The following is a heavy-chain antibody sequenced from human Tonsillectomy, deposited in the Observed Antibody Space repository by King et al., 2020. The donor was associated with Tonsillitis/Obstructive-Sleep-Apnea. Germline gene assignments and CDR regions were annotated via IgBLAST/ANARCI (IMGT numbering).Heavy chain of an antibody. J-gene: IGHJ4*02. V-gene: IGHV1-18*01. D-gene: IGHD3-10*01. CDR1: GYTLTNYG. CDR3: ARDVGVRGVFYPFDY. Sequence: QLVQSGTEVKKPGASVKVSCKASGYTLTNYGISWVRQAPGQGLEWMGWISAYDGTTNHAQKLQGRVTMTTDTSTSTAYMELRSLRSDDTAVYYCARDVGVRGVFYPFDYWGQGTLVTVSS. CDR2: ISAYDGTT.